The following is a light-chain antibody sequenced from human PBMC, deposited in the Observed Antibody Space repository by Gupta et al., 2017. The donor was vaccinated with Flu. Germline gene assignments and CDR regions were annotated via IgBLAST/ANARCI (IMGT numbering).Light chain of an antibody. Sequence: HSVLTHPPSASGTSGQRVSISCSGRSSNVGSNTVNWYQQLPGTAPKLLIYFSNQRPSGVPDLFSGSKSGTSASLAISVLQSEDEADYYCAAWSDSLNGYGFGTGTKVTVL. CDR1: SSNVGSNT. CDR2: FSN. J-gene: IGLJ1*01. V-gene: IGLV1-44*01. CDR3: AAWSDSLNGYG.